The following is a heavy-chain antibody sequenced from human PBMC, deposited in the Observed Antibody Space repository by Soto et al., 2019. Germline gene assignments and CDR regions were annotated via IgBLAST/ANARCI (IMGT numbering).Heavy chain of an antibody. D-gene: IGHD3-10*01. CDR3: ASERHVEFPENLGMDV. Sequence: QVQLVQSGAEVKKPGSSVKVSCKASGGTFSSYAISWVRQAPGQGLEWMGGIIPIFGTANYAQKFQGRVTITADESTSTAYMELSSLISEDTAVYYCASERHVEFPENLGMDVWGQGTTVTVSS. CDR1: GGTFSSYA. V-gene: IGHV1-69*12. J-gene: IGHJ6*02. CDR2: IIPIFGTA.